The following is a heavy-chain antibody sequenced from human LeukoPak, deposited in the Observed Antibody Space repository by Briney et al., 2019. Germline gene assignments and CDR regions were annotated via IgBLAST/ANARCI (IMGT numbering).Heavy chain of an antibody. CDR2: IYSGGST. Sequence: GGSLRLSCAASGFTVSSNYMSWVRQAPGKGLEWVSVIYSGGSTYYADSVKGRFTISRDNSRNTLYLQMNSLRAEDTAVYYCARGGIAVAGPIDYWGQGTLVTVSS. CDR3: ARGGIAVAGPIDY. D-gene: IGHD6-19*01. CDR1: GFTVSSNY. V-gene: IGHV3-66*01. J-gene: IGHJ4*02.